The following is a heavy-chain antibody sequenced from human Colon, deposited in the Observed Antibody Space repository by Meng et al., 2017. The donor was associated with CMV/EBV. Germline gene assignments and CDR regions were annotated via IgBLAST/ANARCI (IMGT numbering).Heavy chain of an antibody. J-gene: IGHJ4*02. V-gene: IGHV3-23*03. CDR1: GFAFSTYS. D-gene: IGHD6-25*01. Sequence: GESLKISCSASGFAFSTYSMNWVRQVPGKGLEWVSIIYSGSTRTYYADSVKGRFTISRDNSKNTLYLQMNSLTAEDTAVYYCDGSDFWGQGTLVTVSS. CDR2: IYSGSTRT. CDR3: DGSDF.